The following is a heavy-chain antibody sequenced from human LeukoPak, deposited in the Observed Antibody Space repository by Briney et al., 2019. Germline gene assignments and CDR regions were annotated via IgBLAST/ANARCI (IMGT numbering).Heavy chain of an antibody. Sequence: ASVKVSCKASGYTFTSYYMHWVRQAPGQGLEWMGIINPSGGSTSYAQKFQGRVTITTDESTSTAYMELSSLRSEDTAVYYCARAPGVPAARNYYYYMDVWGKGTTVTVSS. CDR2: INPSGGST. J-gene: IGHJ6*03. V-gene: IGHV1-46*01. CDR1: GYTFTSYY. CDR3: ARAPGVPAARNYYYYMDV. D-gene: IGHD2-2*01.